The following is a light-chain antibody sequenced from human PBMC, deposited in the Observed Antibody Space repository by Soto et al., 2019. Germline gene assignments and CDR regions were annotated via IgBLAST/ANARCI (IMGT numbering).Light chain of an antibody. CDR1: SSDVGSYKA. Sequence: QSALTQSASVSGSPGQSITISCTGTSSDVGSYKAVSWYQQHPGKAPKLMIYEGSKRPSGVSNRFSGSKSGNTASLTISGLQAEDDADYYCCSYTGTTYVFGSGTKLTVL. CDR2: EGS. CDR3: CSYTGTTYV. V-gene: IGLV2-23*01. J-gene: IGLJ1*01.